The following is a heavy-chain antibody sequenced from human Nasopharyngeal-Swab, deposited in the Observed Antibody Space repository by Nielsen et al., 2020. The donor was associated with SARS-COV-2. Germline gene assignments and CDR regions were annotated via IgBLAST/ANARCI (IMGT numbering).Heavy chain of an antibody. CDR2: IYYSGST. CDR3: ARGERRASRPPGGYFDY. D-gene: IGHD6-6*01. V-gene: IGHV4-59*01. Sequence: WIRQPPGEGLEWIGYIYYSGSTNYSRSRKSRVTISVDTSKNQFSLKLSSVTAADTAVYYCARGERRASRPPGGYFDYWGQGTLVTVSS. J-gene: IGHJ4*02.